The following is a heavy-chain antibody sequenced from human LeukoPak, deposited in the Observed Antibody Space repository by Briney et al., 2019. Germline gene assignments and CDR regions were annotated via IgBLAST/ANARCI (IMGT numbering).Heavy chain of an antibody. CDR2: ISSNGGST. J-gene: IGHJ4*02. V-gene: IGHV3-64*01. CDR1: GFTFSSYA. D-gene: IGHD6-19*01. CDR3: VTQISGWVY. Sequence: PGGSLRLSCAASGFTFSSYAMHWVRQAPGKGLEYVSAISSNGGSTYYANSVKGRFTISRDNSKNTVYLQMSSLRPEDTALYYCVTQISGWVYWGQGTLVTVSS.